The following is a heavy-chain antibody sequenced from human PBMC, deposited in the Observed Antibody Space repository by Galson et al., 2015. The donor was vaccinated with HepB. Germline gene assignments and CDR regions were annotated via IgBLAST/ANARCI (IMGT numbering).Heavy chain of an antibody. Sequence: SVKVSCKASGGTFSTYAINWVRQAPGQGLEWMGGIIPPFGTAAYAQHFQGRVTLTADESTSTAYMELSSLRAADTAVYYCARGGAYGEYERHFDYWGQGSLVTVSS. J-gene: IGHJ4*02. V-gene: IGHV1-69*13. CDR1: GGTFSTYA. CDR2: IIPPFGTA. CDR3: ARGGAYGEYERHFDY. D-gene: IGHD4-17*01.